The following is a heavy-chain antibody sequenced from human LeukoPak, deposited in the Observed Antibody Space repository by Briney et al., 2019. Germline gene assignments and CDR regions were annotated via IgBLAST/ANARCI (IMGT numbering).Heavy chain of an antibody. CDR1: GFTFSSYS. D-gene: IGHD1-26*01. Sequence: PGGSLRLSCAASGFTFSSYSMNWVRQAPGKGLVWVSRINSDGSNTIYADSVKGRFTISRDNAKNTVYLQMNSLKVEDTAVYYCIRGYSGSLDWGQGTLVTVSS. CDR3: IRGYSGSLD. J-gene: IGHJ4*02. V-gene: IGHV3-74*01. CDR2: INSDGSNT.